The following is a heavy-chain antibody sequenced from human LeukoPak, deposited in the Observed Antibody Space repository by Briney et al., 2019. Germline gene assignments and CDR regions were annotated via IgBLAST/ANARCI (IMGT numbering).Heavy chain of an antibody. CDR3: AREITMLACFDY. CDR2: IKQDGSEK. CDR1: GLTFSSYW. D-gene: IGHD3-10*01. J-gene: IGHJ4*02. V-gene: IGHV3-7*03. Sequence: GGSLRLSCAASGLTFSSYWMSWARQAPGKGLEWVANIKQDGSEKYYVDSVKGRFTISRDNAKNSLYLQVNSLRAEDTAVYYCAREITMLACFDYWGQGTLVTVSS.